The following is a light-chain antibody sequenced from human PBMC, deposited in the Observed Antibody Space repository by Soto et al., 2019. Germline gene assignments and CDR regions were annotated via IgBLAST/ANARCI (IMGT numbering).Light chain of an antibody. CDR2: GAS. CDR3: QEYNNWLSWT. CDR1: QSVSSN. V-gene: IGKV3-15*01. J-gene: IGKJ1*01. Sequence: EIVMTQSPATLSVSPGERATLSCRASQSVSSNLAWYQQKPGQTPRLLIYGASTRATGIPARFSGSGSGTEFTLTISSLLSEDFAVYYCQEYNNWLSWTFGQGTKVESK.